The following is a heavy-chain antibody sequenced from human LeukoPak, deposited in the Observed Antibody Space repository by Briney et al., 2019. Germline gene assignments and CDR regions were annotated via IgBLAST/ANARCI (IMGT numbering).Heavy chain of an antibody. J-gene: IGHJ4*02. Sequence: GGSLRLSCAASGFCPTTNPMNWIRQVPGKGLEWVSHISSDGNTEYYADSVRVRFTMSRDNATNSLDLHMNSMSTEDTAVYYCARDNVNGPFVTSLESWGQGALVTVSS. V-gene: IGHV3-48*03. CDR3: ARDNVNGPFVTSLES. CDR1: GFCPTTNP. D-gene: IGHD2-8*01. CDR2: ISSDGNTE.